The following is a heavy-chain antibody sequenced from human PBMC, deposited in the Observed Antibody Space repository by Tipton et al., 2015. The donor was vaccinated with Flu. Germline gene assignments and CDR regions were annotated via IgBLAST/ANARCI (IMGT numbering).Heavy chain of an antibody. CDR2: IYPSGTT. CDR1: SGSIRSTNYF. D-gene: IGHD3-10*02. V-gene: IGHV4-39*01. CDR3: ARLSYYDVDLKNFYFED. J-gene: IGHJ4*02. Sequence: PGLVKPSETLSLTCTVSSGSIRSTNYFCAWIRQPPGKRLELIGSIYPSGTTYYNPSLKSRVTISVDTSKSQFSLMLRSVTAADTAVYYCARLSYYDVDLKNFYFEDWGQGTLVTVS.